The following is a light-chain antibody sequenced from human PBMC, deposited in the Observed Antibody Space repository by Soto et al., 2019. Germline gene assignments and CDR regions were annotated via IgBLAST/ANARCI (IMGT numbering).Light chain of an antibody. Sequence: EIVMTQSPTTLYVSPGERATLSCRASQSVSSKLAWYQQKPGQPHRLLIFDASARASGVPARFSGSGSGTEFILTISGLQSEDCAVYYCQQYNDWPPYTFGQGTKLEMK. J-gene: IGKJ2*01. CDR2: DAS. CDR3: QQYNDWPPYT. CDR1: QSVSSK. V-gene: IGKV3-15*01.